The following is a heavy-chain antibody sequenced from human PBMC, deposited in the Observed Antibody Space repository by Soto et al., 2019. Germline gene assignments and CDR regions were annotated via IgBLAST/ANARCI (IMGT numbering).Heavy chain of an antibody. V-gene: IGHV3-33*01. D-gene: IGHD3-3*01. CDR2: IWYDGSNK. CDR1: GFTFSYYG. Sequence: QVQLVESGGGVVQPGRSLRLSCAASGFTFSYYGMHWVRQAPGKGLEWEAVIWYDGSNKYYADSVKGRFTISRDNSKNTLYLQMNSLRAEDTAVYYCARGLGVTIFGVIINARFEDFWGQGTLVTVSS. CDR3: ARGLGVTIFGVIINARFEDF. J-gene: IGHJ4*02.